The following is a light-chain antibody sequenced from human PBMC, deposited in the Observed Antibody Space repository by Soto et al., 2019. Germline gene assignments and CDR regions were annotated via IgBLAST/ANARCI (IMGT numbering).Light chain of an antibody. CDR2: DAS. Sequence: IVLTQSPATLSLSLGERATLSCRASQSVSSNLAWYQQKPGQPPRLLIYDASNRATGIPARFSGRGSGTDVTLTISSLEPEDFAVYYCQQRRIWPLTVGGGTKVEIK. CDR1: QSVSSN. V-gene: IGKV3-11*01. J-gene: IGKJ4*01. CDR3: QQRRIWPLT.